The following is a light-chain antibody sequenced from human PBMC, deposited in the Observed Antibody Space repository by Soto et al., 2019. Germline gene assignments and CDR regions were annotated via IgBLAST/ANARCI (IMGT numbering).Light chain of an antibody. CDR2: EVT. J-gene: IGLJ3*02. Sequence: QSVLTQPASVSGSPGQSITISCTGTSTDVGGYNCVSWYQHHPGKAPKLMIYEVTNRPSGASDRFSGSKSGNTASLTISGLQAEDEADYYCTSYTSSSTWVFGGGTKLTVL. V-gene: IGLV2-14*01. CDR1: STDVGGYNC. CDR3: TSYTSSSTWV.